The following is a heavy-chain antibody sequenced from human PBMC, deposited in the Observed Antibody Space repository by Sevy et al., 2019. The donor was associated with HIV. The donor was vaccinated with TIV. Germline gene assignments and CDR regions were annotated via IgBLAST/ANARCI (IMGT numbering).Heavy chain of an antibody. CDR1: GFTFSSYD. CDR3: TRNGGAFDNGFDP. D-gene: IGHD2-8*01. V-gene: IGHV3-48*03. CDR2: ISSRGSSL. Sequence: GGSLRLSCTASGFTFSSYDMNWVRQAPGKGREGVSKISSRGSSLYYADSGKGRFTISRDNAKNSLNLQMNSLRAEDTAVYYCTRNGGAFDNGFDPWGQGTLVTVSS. J-gene: IGHJ5*02.